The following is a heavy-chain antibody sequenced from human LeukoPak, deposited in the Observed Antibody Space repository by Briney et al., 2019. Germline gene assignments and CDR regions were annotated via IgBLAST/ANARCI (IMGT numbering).Heavy chain of an antibody. CDR2: INHSGST. V-gene: IGHV4-34*01. J-gene: IGHJ5*02. CDR1: GGSISGYY. Sequence: SETLSLTCTVSGGSISGYYWSWIRQPPWKGLEWIGEINHSGSTNYNPSLKSRVTISVDTSKNQFSLKLSSVTAADTAVYYCARIVGNCDILTGYANWFDPWGQGTLVTVSS. CDR3: ARIVGNCDILTGYANWFDP. D-gene: IGHD3-9*01.